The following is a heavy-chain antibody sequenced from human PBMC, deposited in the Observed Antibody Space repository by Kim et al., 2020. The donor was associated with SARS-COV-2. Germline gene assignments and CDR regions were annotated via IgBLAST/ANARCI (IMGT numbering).Heavy chain of an antibody. D-gene: IGHD3-9*01. CDR3: ARRGYFDSTGVDY. Sequence: YEASGKGRFTISRDNAKNTLYLQMNSLRADDTALYYCARRGYFDSTGVDYWGQGTLVTVSS. J-gene: IGHJ4*02. V-gene: IGHV3-74*01.